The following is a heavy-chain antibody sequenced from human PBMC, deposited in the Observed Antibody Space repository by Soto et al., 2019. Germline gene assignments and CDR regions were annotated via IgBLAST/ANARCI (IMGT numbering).Heavy chain of an antibody. CDR1: GDSIRSSSY. Sequence: QLQLQESGPGLVKPSETLSLTCTVSGDSIRSSSYWGWFLQHPGKGLEWMGSIYSTGNTSYNPYLNSQVTISGATSKRQFSLNVLSVTASDTAVYYCRRSSRYSTDVWGQGPTVTVSS. D-gene: IGHD6-13*01. CDR3: RRSSRYSTDV. CDR2: IYSTGNT. J-gene: IGHJ6*02. V-gene: IGHV4-39*01.